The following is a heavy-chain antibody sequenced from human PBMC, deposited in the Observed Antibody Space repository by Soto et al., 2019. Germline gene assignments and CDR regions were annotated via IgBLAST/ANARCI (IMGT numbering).Heavy chain of an antibody. Sequence: SQTLSLTCAISGDSVSSNSAAWNWIRQSPSRGLEWLGRTYYRSKWYNDYAVSVKSRITINPDTSKNQVSLQLNSVTPGDTAVYYCPTGIVAREGRYYYFYDMDVLDQGTPVTFSS. CDR1: GDSVSSNSAA. CDR2: TYYRSKWYN. CDR3: PTGIVAREGRYYYFYDMDV. D-gene: IGHD1-26*01. J-gene: IGHJ6*02. V-gene: IGHV6-1*01.